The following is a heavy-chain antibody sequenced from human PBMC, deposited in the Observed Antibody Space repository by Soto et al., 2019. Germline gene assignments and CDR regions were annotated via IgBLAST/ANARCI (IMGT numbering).Heavy chain of an antibody. Sequence: QVQLVQSGAEVKKPGSSVKVSCKASGGTFSSYAISWVRQAPGQGLEWMGGIIPIFGTANYAQKFQGRVTITADESTSTAYMERSSLRSEDTAVYYCARSGYDSSGYYLFDYWGQGTLVTVSS. D-gene: IGHD3-22*01. CDR1: GGTFSSYA. V-gene: IGHV1-69*01. CDR2: IIPIFGTA. J-gene: IGHJ4*02. CDR3: ARSGYDSSGYYLFDY.